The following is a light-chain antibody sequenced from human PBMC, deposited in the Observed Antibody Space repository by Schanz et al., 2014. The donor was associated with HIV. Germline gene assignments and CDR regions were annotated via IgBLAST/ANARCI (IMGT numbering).Light chain of an antibody. CDR2: ADY. J-gene: IGLJ2*01. CDR3: ATWHSSLREVV. Sequence: QSLLTQPPSVSAAPGQRVTISCFGGALNVGHNFVSWYQQFPGTAPKLLIFADYQRPSEIPDRISGSKTGTSATLAINGLQTGDEADYYCATWHSSLREVVFGGGTKLTVL. V-gene: IGLV1-51*01. CDR1: ALNVGHNF.